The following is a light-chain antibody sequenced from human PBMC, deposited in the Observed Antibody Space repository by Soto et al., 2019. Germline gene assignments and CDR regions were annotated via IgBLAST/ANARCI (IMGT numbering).Light chain of an antibody. CDR2: EVT. CDR1: SSNIGTGYD. J-gene: IGLJ1*01. CDR3: SSYTNINTRACV. V-gene: IGLV1-40*01. Sequence: QAVLTQPPSVSGAPGQRVTISCTGSSSNIGTGYDVHWYQQHPGKAPKLIIYEVTDRPSGVSNRFSGSKSGNTASLTISGLQAEDEAEYYCSSYTNINTRACVFGTGTKVTVL.